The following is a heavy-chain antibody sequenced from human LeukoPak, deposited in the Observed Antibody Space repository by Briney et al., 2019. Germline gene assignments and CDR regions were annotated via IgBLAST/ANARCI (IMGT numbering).Heavy chain of an antibody. D-gene: IGHD3-16*02. V-gene: IGHV4-59*01. Sequence: SETLSLTCTISGGSINTYYWNWIRQPPGKGLEWIGYISYSGSPKYNPSLKSRVTIPIDTSRSQFSLKLNSVTAADTAMYYCARKGDYVWGSYRYSWYFDYWGQGTLVTVSS. CDR1: GGSINTYY. CDR3: ARKGDYVWGSYRYSWYFDY. CDR2: ISYSGSP. J-gene: IGHJ4*02.